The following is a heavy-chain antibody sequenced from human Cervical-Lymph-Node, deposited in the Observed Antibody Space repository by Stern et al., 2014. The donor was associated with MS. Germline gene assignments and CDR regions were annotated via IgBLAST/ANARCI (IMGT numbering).Heavy chain of an antibody. J-gene: IGHJ5*02. Sequence: VQLVESGAEVKKPGASVKVACTASGYTFTKYGISWVRQAPGQGLEWMGWISGYNDDTNYVEKFQGRITMTTDTSTSTAYMELRSLRSDDTAVYYCARDPHIAVAGTGGGFDPWGQGTLVTVSS. CDR1: GYTFTKYG. V-gene: IGHV1-18*01. CDR2: ISGYNDDT. D-gene: IGHD6-19*01. CDR3: ARDPHIAVAGTGGGFDP.